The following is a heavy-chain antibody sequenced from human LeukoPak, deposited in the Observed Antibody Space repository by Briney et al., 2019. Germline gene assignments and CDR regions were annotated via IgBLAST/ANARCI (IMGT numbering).Heavy chain of an antibody. V-gene: IGHV3-30*18. J-gene: IGHJ4*02. CDR3: AKDEIGAVAGLLDY. CDR2: ISFDGSNK. D-gene: IGHD6-19*01. CDR1: GFTFSSYG. Sequence: GGSLRLSCAASGFTFSSYGMYWVRQAPGKGLEWVAVISFDGSNKYYADSVRGRFTVSRDNSKDTLYLQMKSLRAEDTAVYYCAKDEIGAVAGLLDYWGQGILVTVSS.